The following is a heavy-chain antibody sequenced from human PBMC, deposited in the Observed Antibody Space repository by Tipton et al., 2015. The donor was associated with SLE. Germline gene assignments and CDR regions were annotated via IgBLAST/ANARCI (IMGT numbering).Heavy chain of an antibody. CDR2: IYTSGST. Sequence: TLSLTCTVSGGSISSGSYYWSWIRQPAGKGLEWIRRIYTSGSTNYNPSLKSRVTISVDTSKNQFSLKLSSVTAADTAVYYCARERGASIAVAQEFDYWGQGTLVTVSS. V-gene: IGHV4-61*02. CDR1: GGSISSGSYY. D-gene: IGHD6-19*01. CDR3: ARERGASIAVAQEFDY. J-gene: IGHJ4*02.